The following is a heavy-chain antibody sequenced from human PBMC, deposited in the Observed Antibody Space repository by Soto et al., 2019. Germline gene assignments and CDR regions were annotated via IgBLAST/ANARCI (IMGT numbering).Heavy chain of an antibody. J-gene: IGHJ6*02. D-gene: IGHD6-25*01. V-gene: IGHV3-30-3*01. CDR3: ARELDNSSELYYSYGMDV. CDR1: GFTFSSYA. CDR2: ISYDGSNK. Sequence: QVQLVESGGGVVQPGRSLRLSCAASGFTFSSYAMHWVRQAPGTGLEWVAVISYDGSNKYYADSVKGRFTISRDNSKNTQNLKMNSLRAEDTAVYYCARELDNSSELYYSYGMDVWGQGTTGTVSS.